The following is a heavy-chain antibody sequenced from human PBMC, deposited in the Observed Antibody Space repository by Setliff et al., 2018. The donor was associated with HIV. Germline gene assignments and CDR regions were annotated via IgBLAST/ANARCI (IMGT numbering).Heavy chain of an antibody. Sequence: ASVKVSCKVSGYTLTELSMHWVRQAPGKGLEWMGGFDPEDGETIYVQKFQGRVIMTADKSTNTAYMDLSSLRSEDTAVYYCARPTGGSLGDYFDYWGQGTLVTVSS. V-gene: IGHV1-24*01. J-gene: IGHJ4*02. CDR3: ARPTGGSLGDYFDY. CDR1: GYTLTELS. CDR2: FDPEDGET. D-gene: IGHD3-16*01.